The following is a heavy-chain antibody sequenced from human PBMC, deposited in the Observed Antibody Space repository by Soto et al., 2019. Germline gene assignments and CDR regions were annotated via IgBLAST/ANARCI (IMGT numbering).Heavy chain of an antibody. Sequence: PAEPQSHTYSVSDYYIISGYYWGLLQQPPGKCLSVSGSIYHGGSTYYNPSLNSRVTLSIDMTNNRVSLILNSVTTADTAVYYCARVGPWVPYYYDSSPYTFENWFDPWGQGTLVTVSS. J-gene: IGHJ5*02. CDR1: DYYIISGYY. CDR2: IYHGGST. CDR3: ARVGPWVPYYYDSSPYTFENWFDP. V-gene: IGHV4-38-2*02. D-gene: IGHD3-22*01.